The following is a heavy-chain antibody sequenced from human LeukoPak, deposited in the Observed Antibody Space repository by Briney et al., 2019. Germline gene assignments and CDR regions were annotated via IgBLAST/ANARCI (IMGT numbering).Heavy chain of an antibody. D-gene: IGHD3-22*01. CDR1: GGSSSDTTYY. Sequence: KPSETLSLTCTVSGGSSSDTTYYWTWIRQPPGKGLEWIASIYFSETKYNPSLKSRVTISGDTSKNQFPLKLSSVTAADTAVYYCASSSGYNSYWGQGTLVTVSS. V-gene: IGHV4-39*01. CDR2: IYFSET. CDR3: ASSSGYNSY. J-gene: IGHJ4*02.